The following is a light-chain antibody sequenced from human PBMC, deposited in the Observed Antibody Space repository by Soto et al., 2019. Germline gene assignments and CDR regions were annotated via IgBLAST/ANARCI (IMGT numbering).Light chain of an antibody. Sequence: QSALTQPASVSGSPGQSITISCTGTSSDVGGYDYVSWYQLHPGKAPKLMVFEVNNRPSGVSYRFSGSKSGNTASLTISGLQAVDEADYFCSSYSISTAYLFGIGTKLTVL. CDR1: SSDVGGYDY. CDR3: SSYSISTAYL. J-gene: IGLJ1*01. CDR2: EVN. V-gene: IGLV2-14*01.